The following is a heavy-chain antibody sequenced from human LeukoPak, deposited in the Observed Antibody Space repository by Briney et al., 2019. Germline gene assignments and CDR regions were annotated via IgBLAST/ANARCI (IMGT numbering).Heavy chain of an antibody. CDR1: GGSISSYY. J-gene: IGHJ3*02. CDR3: ARTPHSYGGGNAFDI. CDR2: IYTSGST. D-gene: IGHD5-18*01. V-gene: IGHV4-4*07. Sequence: SSETLSLTCTVSGGSISSYYWSWIRQPAGKGLGWIGRIYTSGSTNYNPSLKSRVTMSVDTSKNQFSLKLSSVTAADTAVYYCARTPHSYGGGNAFDIWGQGTMVTVSS.